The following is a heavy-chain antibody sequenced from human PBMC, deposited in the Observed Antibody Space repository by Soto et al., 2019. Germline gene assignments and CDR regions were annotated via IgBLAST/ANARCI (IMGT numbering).Heavy chain of an antibody. CDR1: GFTFSRYS. J-gene: IGHJ3*02. CDR3: ASATTYGSGSYDSNALDI. Sequence: EVQLVESGGGLVKPGGSLRLSCAASGFTFSRYSMNWVRQAPGKGLEWVSSISSSSTYIYYADSVKGRITISRDNGKNSLNLQMNTLRAEDTAVYYCASATTYGSGSYDSNALDIWGQGTMVTVSS. CDR2: ISSSSTYI. V-gene: IGHV3-21*01. D-gene: IGHD3-10*01.